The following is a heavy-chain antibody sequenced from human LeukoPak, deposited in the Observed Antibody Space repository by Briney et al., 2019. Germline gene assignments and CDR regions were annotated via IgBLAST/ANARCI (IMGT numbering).Heavy chain of an antibody. CDR1: GDRVSSNSVA. D-gene: IGHD5-12*01. Sequence: SQTLSLTCAISGDRVSSNSVAWNWVRRSPARGLEWLGRTYYRSTWYYDYAVSVKSRITLSPNTSKNQSSLQPNTVTPEDTAVYYCARGATAYFDHWGQGTLVTVSS. V-gene: IGHV6-1*01. CDR3: ARGATAYFDH. CDR2: TYYRSTWYY. J-gene: IGHJ4*02.